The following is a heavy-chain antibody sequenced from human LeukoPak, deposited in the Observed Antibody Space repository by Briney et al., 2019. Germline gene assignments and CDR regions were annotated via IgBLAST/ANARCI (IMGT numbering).Heavy chain of an antibody. CDR3: AKDKGREGDY. D-gene: IGHD1-26*01. Sequence: GGSLRLSCAASGFTFSSYGMHWVRQAPGKGLEWVAVISSEGSEKFYADSVKGRFTISRDNSKNTLNLQMNSLRVEDTAVYYCAKDKGREGDYWGQGTLVTGSS. CDR1: GFTFSSYG. J-gene: IGHJ4*02. CDR2: ISSEGSEK. V-gene: IGHV3-30*18.